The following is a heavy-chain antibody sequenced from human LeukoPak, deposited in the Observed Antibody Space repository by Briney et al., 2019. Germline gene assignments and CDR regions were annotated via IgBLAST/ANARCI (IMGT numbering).Heavy chain of an antibody. Sequence: ASVKVSRKASGYTFTSYGISWVRQAPGQGLEWMGWISAYNGNTNYAQKLQGRVTMTTDTSTSTAYMELRSLRSDDTAVYYCARDLIVVVPAASIYYYGMDVWGKGTTVTVSS. D-gene: IGHD2-2*01. CDR2: ISAYNGNT. V-gene: IGHV1-18*01. J-gene: IGHJ6*04. CDR3: ARDLIVVVPAASIYYYGMDV. CDR1: GYTFTSYG.